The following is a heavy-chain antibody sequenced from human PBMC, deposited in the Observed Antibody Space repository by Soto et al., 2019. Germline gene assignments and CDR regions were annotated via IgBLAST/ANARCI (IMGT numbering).Heavy chain of an antibody. CDR1: GFIFSDYY. CDR2: ISGGGDVT. J-gene: IGHJ4*02. Sequence: PGGSLRLSCAASGFIFSDYYMTWIRQAPGKGPGWISYISGGGDVTAYAHSVKGRFTISRDNTKRSLYLQMNSLTVEDMAVYYCSRDPRLVDYWGQGTLVTVAS. V-gene: IGHV3-11*01. CDR3: SRDPRLVDY. D-gene: IGHD1-26*01.